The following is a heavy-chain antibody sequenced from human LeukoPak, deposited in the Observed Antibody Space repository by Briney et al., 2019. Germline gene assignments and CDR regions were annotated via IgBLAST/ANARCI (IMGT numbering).Heavy chain of an antibody. CDR1: GYTFTVYY. J-gene: IGHJ3*02. V-gene: IGHV1-2*06. CDR2: INPNSGGT. CDR3: ARAAGDYDAFDI. D-gene: IGHD7-27*01. Sequence: ASVKVSCTASGYTFTVYYMHWVRQAPGQGLEWMGRINPNSGGTNYAQKFQGRVTMTRDTSISTAYMELSRLRSDDTAVYYCARAAGDYDAFDIWGQGTMVTVSS.